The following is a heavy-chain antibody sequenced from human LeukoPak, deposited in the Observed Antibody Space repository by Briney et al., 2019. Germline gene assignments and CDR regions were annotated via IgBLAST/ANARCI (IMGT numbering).Heavy chain of an antibody. V-gene: IGHV3-21*01. CDR3: ATGSDYYYAS. CDR2: IGSSGTYI. CDR1: GFTSSTYS. D-gene: IGHD3-3*01. J-gene: IGHJ5*02. Sequence: PGGSLRLSCAASGFTSSTYSMYWVRQAPGKGLEWVSSIGSSGTYIYYADSVKGRFTISRDDSKNTQYLQMNSLRIEDSAMYYCATGSDYYYASWGQGTLVTVSS.